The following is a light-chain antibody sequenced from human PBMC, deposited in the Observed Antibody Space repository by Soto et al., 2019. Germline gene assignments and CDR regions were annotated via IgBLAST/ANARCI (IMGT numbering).Light chain of an antibody. J-gene: IGKJ2*01. CDR1: QSVSSSY. Sequence: EIVLTQSPGTLSLSPGERATLSCMASQSVSSSYLAWYQQKPGQSLRLLIYGASSRATGITDRFSGSGSGTHFTITISRLEPEGFAVYYCQQYGSSPRTFGQGTKLEIK. CDR3: QQYGSSPRT. V-gene: IGKV3-20*01. CDR2: GAS.